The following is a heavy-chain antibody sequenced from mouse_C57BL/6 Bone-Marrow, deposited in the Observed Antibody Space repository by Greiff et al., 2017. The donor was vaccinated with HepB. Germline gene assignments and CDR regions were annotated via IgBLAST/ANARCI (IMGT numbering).Heavy chain of an antibody. CDR2: IHPNSGST. Sequence: QVQLQQPGAELVKPGASVKLSCKASGYTFTSYWMHWVKQRPGQGLEWIGMIHPNSGSTNYNEKFKSKATLTVDKSSSTAYMQLSSRTSEDSAVYYCARRTNGYDGAWFAYWGQGTLVTVSA. CDR1: GYTFTSYW. CDR3: ARRTNGYDGAWFAY. J-gene: IGHJ3*01. D-gene: IGHD2-2*01. V-gene: IGHV1-64*01.